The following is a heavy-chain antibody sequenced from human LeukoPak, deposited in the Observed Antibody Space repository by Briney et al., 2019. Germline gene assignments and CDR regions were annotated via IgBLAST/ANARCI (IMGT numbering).Heavy chain of an antibody. J-gene: IGHJ4*02. CDR2: ISSSGSHT. V-gene: IGHV3-11*03. Sequence: GGSLRLSCVASGFSFSDYYMSWIRQAPGKGLEWVSYISSSGSHTNYADSVTGRFTTSRNNAKMSLHLQMNSLRAEDTAVYYCARHPDGSLSLDYWGQGTLVTVSS. CDR3: ARHPDGSLSLDY. CDR1: GFSFSDYY. D-gene: IGHD1-26*01.